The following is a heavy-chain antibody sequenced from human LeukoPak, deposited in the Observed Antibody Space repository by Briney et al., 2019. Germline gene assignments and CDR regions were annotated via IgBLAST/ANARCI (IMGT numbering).Heavy chain of an antibody. D-gene: IGHD4-17*01. CDR1: GFTVSSNY. J-gene: IGHJ4*02. V-gene: IGHV3-53*01. Sequence: PGGSLILSCAASGFTVSSNYMSWVRQAPGKGLEWVSIIYSGGSTFYADSVKGRFTISRDNSKNTLYLQMNSLRAEDTAVYYCARRLRRNYFDYWGQGSLVTVSS. CDR3: ARRLRRNYFDY. CDR2: IYSGGST.